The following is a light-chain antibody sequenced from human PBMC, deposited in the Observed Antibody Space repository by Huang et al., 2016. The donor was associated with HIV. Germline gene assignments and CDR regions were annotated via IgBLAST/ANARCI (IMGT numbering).Light chain of an antibody. CDR3: MQTLQTPFFS. CDR1: QSLLHSNGYKY. CDR2: FGS. J-gene: IGKJ3*01. V-gene: IGKV2-28*01. Sequence: DIVMTQFPLYLPVTPGEPASISCRASQSLLHSNGYKYLDWYLQKPGQSPQLLIYFGSKRASGFPDRFSGSGSDAEFTLTISSVEAEDVGVYYCMQTLQTPFFSFGPGTIVDI.